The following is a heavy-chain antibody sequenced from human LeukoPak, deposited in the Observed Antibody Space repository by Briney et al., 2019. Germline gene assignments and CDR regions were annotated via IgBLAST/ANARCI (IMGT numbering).Heavy chain of an antibody. CDR3: AKVPRQHDNWFDP. CDR1: GFTFSSYS. D-gene: IGHD3-9*01. Sequence: GGSLRLSCAASGFTFSSYSMNWVRQAPGKGLEWISYISSDSTIIHYADSVKGRFTISRDDAKSSLYLQMNSLRAEDTAIYYCAKVPRQHDNWFDPWGQGTLVTVSS. V-gene: IGHV3-48*01. J-gene: IGHJ5*02. CDR2: ISSDSTII.